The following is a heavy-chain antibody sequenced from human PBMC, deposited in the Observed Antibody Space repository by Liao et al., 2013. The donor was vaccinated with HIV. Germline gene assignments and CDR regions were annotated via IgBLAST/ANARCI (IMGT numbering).Heavy chain of an antibody. D-gene: IGHD3-22*01. Sequence: QVQLQESGPGLVKPSQTLSLTCAVSGASIGSGGYYWSWVRQSPGKGLECIGYTYYSGSPSYNPSLKSRVTVSVDTSRNQFSLTLTSVTPADTAVYYCARLNYYYDSSGYWTPDYFDFWGRGNPGHRLL. V-gene: IGHV4-30-4*08. CDR1: GASIGSGGYY. CDR3: ARLNYYYDSSGYWTPDYFDF. J-gene: IGHJ4*02. CDR2: TYYSGSP.